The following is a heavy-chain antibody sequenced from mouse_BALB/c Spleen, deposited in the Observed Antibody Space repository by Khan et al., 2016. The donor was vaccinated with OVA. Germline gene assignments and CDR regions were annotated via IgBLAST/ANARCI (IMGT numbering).Heavy chain of an antibody. V-gene: IGHV5-6*01. J-gene: IGHJ4*01. CDR3: ARCLYGSSYDYYAMDY. CDR1: GFTFSSYG. D-gene: IGHD1-1*01. Sequence: EVELVESGGDLVKPGGSLKLSCAASGFTFSSYGMSWVRQTPDKRLEWVAIISTSGRYTYYPDSVNGRFTISRDNAKNPLYLQMSSLKSEDTAMYYCARCLYGSSYDYYAMDYWGQGTSVTVSS. CDR2: ISTSGRYT.